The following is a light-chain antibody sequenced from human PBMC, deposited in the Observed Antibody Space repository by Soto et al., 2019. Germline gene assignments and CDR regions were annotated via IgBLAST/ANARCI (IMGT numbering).Light chain of an antibody. CDR3: QQRSNWSPPFT. Sequence: NFLTQSPATLSLSPGERATLSCRASQSVGIYLAWYPQKPGQAPRLLIYDAFQRATGIPARFSGSGSGTDFTLTIRSLEPEDFAVYYCQQRSNWSPPFTFGPGTKVEMK. V-gene: IGKV3-11*01. CDR1: QSVGIY. J-gene: IGKJ2*01. CDR2: DAF.